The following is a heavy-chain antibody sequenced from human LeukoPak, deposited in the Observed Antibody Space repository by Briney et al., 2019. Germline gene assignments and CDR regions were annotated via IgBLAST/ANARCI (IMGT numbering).Heavy chain of an antibody. V-gene: IGHV1-69*02. CDR3: ARSGPGYYGMDV. CDR2: IIPMLGIP. Sequence: GASVKVSCKASGGAFNTYIINWVRQAPGQGLEWIGRIIPMLGIPNFAQRFQGRLSITADKSTTTAYMELGSLTSGDTAIYYCARSGPGYYGMDVWGQGTTVTVSS. D-gene: IGHD5-12*01. CDR1: GGAFNTYI. J-gene: IGHJ6*02.